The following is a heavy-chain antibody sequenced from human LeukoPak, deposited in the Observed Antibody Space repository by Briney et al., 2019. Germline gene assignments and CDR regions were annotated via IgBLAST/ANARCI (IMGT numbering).Heavy chain of an antibody. V-gene: IGHV4-61*02. CDR3: ARSPEYGSGSYYAPDY. CDR2: IYTSGST. D-gene: IGHD3-10*01. CDR1: GGSISSGSYY. Sequence: PSQTLSLTCTVSGGSISSGSYYWSWIRQPAGKGLEWIGRIYTSGSTNYNPSLKSRVTISVDTSKNQFSLKLSSVTAADTAVYYCARSPEYGSGSYYAPDYWGQGTLVTVSS. J-gene: IGHJ4*02.